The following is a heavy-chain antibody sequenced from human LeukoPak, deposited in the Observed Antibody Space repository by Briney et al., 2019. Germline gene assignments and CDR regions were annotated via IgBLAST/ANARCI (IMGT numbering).Heavy chain of an antibody. Sequence: ASVKVSCQSSGYTFTGNYLHWVRQAPGQGLEWMGRINPNNGGTKYAQKFQGRVTMTRDTSISTAYMEVSRLRSDDSAVYYCAGDIEAAGSFDYWGQGTPVTVSS. CDR1: GYTFTGNY. CDR2: INPNNGGT. D-gene: IGHD6-13*01. CDR3: AGDIEAAGSFDY. J-gene: IGHJ4*02. V-gene: IGHV1-2*02.